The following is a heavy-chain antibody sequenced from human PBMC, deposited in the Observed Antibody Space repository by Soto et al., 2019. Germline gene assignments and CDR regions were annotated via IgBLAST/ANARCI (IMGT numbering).Heavy chain of an antibody. CDR3: AKKMSTRPTGAFDI. Sequence: GGSLRLSCAASGFTVSSNYMSWVRQAPGKGLDWVSVIYSGGSTYYADSVKGRFTISRDNSKNTLYLQMNSLRAEDTAIYYCAKKMSTRPTGAFDIWGQGTMVTVS. V-gene: IGHV3-53*01. CDR2: IYSGGST. D-gene: IGHD1-1*01. J-gene: IGHJ3*02. CDR1: GFTVSSNY.